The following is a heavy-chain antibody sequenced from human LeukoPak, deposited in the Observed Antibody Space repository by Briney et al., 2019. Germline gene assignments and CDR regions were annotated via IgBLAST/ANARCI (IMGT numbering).Heavy chain of an antibody. CDR2: INPNSGGT. J-gene: IGHJ4*02. D-gene: IGHD1-20*01. CDR3: ARARYNWNPNLFDY. CDR1: GYTFTGYY. Sequence: ASVKVSCKASGYTFTGYYMHWVRQAPGQGLEWMGRINPNSGGTNYAQKFQGRVTMTRDTSISTAYMELSRLRSDDTAVYYCARARYNWNPNLFDYWGQGTLVTVSS. V-gene: IGHV1-2*06.